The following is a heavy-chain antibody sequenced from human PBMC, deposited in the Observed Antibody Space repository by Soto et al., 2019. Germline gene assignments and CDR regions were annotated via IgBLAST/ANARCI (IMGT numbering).Heavy chain of an antibody. Sequence: HGGSIELSSAASGYSVSTSLMSWVRQETGKGLEWVANIKQGGNEKFYVDSVKGRFTISRDNDKKSLYLQMDSLRVEDTAVYYCVGALTYGVPYYYYGMDVPGQRTTGTGPS. CDR3: VGALTYGVPYYYYGMDV. J-gene: IGHJ6*01. CDR2: IKQGGNEK. D-gene: IGHD3-16*01. CDR1: GYSVSTSL. V-gene: IGHV3-7*01.